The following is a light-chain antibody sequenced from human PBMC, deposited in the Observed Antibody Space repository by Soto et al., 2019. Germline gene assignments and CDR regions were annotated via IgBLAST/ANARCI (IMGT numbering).Light chain of an antibody. CDR2: GNT. CDR1: SSNIGAGYD. J-gene: IGLJ2*01. CDR3: LSFDSSLSVV. V-gene: IGLV1-40*01. Sequence: QSVLTQPPSVSGAPGQRVTISCTGSSSNIGAGYDVHWYQQLPGRAPKLLIYGNTNRPSGVPDRFSGSKYGTSASLAITGLQAEDEADYYCLSFDSSLSVVFGRGTKLTVL.